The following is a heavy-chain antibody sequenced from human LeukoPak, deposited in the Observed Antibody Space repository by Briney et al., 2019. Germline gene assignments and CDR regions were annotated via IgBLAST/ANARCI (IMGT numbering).Heavy chain of an antibody. Sequence: SETLSLTCTVSGGSISSYYWSWIRQPAGKGLEWIGRIYTSGSTNYNPSLKSRVTISVDTSKNQFSLKLSSVTAADTAVYYCAGFWSGYYYYYYMDVWGKGTTVTVSS. D-gene: IGHD3-3*01. CDR1: GGSISSYY. CDR2: IYTSGST. J-gene: IGHJ6*03. CDR3: AGFWSGYYYYYYMDV. V-gene: IGHV4-4*07.